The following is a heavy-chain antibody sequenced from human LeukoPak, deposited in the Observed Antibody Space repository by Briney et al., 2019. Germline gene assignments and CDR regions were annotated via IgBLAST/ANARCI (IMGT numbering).Heavy chain of an antibody. Sequence: PGGSLRLSCAASGFTFSSYWMSWVRQAPGKGLEWVANIKRDGSEKYYVDSVKGRFTISRDNAKNSLYLQMNSLRAEDTAVYYCARGGRDTAMVGPSHGGALFQHWGQDTLVTVSS. J-gene: IGHJ1*01. D-gene: IGHD5-18*01. V-gene: IGHV3-7*01. CDR3: ARGGRDTAMVGPSHGGALFQH. CDR2: IKRDGSEK. CDR1: GFTFSSYW.